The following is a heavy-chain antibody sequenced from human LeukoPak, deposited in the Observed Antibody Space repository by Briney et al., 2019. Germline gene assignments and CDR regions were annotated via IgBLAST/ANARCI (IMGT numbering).Heavy chain of an antibody. D-gene: IGHD2-21*01. V-gene: IGHV3-9*03. CDR1: GFTFDDYA. Sequence: GRSLRLSCAASGFTFDDYAMHWVRQAPGKGLEWVSGISWYSGSIGYADSVKGRFTISRDNAKNSLYLQMNSLRAEDMALYYCVRDGVRAFDIWGQGTMVTVSS. CDR2: ISWYSGSI. CDR3: VRDGVRAFDI. J-gene: IGHJ3*02.